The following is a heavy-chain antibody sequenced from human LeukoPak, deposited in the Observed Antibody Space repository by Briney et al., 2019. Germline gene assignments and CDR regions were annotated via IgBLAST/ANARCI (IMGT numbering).Heavy chain of an antibody. CDR2: ISGSGGST. J-gene: IGHJ4*02. Sequence: GGSLRLSCAASGFPFSNYAMSWVRQAPGKGLEWVSAISGSGGSTYYADSVKGRFTISRDNSRSTLYLQMNSLRAEDTAVYYCAKEFYYDSTGLTLDHWGQGALVTVS. V-gene: IGHV3-23*01. CDR1: GFPFSNYA. CDR3: AKEFYYDSTGLTLDH. D-gene: IGHD3-22*01.